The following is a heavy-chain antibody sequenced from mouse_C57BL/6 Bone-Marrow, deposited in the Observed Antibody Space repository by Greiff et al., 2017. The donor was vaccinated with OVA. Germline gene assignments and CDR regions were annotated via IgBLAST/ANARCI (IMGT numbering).Heavy chain of an antibody. D-gene: IGHD1-1*01. CDR3: AAGLKGITTVVYFDY. CDR1: GYTFTDYY. Sequence: EVQLQQSGLVLVKPGASVKMSCKASGYTFTDYYMNWVKQSHGKSLEWIGVINPYNGGTSYNQKFKGKATLTVDKSSSTAYMEINSLTSEDSAVYYCAAGLKGITTVVYFDYWGQGTTLTVSS. J-gene: IGHJ2*01. CDR2: INPYNGGT. V-gene: IGHV1-19*01.